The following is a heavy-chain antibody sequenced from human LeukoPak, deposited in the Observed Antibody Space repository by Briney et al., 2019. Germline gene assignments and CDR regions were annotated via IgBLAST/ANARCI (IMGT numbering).Heavy chain of an antibody. J-gene: IGHJ2*01. Sequence: GGSLRLSCAASGFTFSSYEVNWVRQAPGKGLEWVSYISSSGSSINYADSVKGRFTISRDNAKNSLYLQMNSLRAEDTAIYYCAREAGGSYLGDHWYFDLWGRGTLVTVSS. CDR1: GFTFSSYE. CDR3: AREAGGSYLGDHWYFDL. D-gene: IGHD1-26*01. V-gene: IGHV3-48*03. CDR2: ISSSGSSI.